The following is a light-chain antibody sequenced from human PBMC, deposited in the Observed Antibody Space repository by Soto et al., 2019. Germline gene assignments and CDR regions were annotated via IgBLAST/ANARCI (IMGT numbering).Light chain of an antibody. CDR3: SSYTGSSTYVV. Sequence: QSALTQPASVSGSPGQSITMSCTGTSSDVGGYNYVSWYQQHPGKAPKLMIYDVSNRPSGVCNRFSGSKSANTASLTISGLQAEDEADYYCSSYTGSSTYVVFGGGTKLTVL. CDR2: DVS. J-gene: IGLJ2*01. CDR1: SSDVGGYNY. V-gene: IGLV2-14*01.